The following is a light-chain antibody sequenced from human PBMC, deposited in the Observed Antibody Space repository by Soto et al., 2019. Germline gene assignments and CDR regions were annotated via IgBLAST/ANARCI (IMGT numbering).Light chain of an antibody. CDR2: AAS. J-gene: IGKJ1*01. Sequence: DIQMTQSPSSLSASVEDRVIITCRASQSISNHLNWYQQKPGKAPKLLIFAASSLQSGVPSRFSGSRSGPDFTLTISSLQPEDFATYYCQQSYSSPPTFRQGTKVEIK. CDR1: QSISNH. CDR3: QQSYSSPPT. V-gene: IGKV1-39*01.